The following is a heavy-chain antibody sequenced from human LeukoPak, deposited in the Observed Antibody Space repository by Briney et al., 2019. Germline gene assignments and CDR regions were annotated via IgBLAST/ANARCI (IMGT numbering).Heavy chain of an antibody. CDR3: ARSHCRSTSGDGGAFDI. CDR2: MNPNSGNT. CDR1: GYTFTGYY. V-gene: IGHV1-2*02. Sequence: ASVKVSCKASGYTFTGYYMHWVRQAPGQGLEWMGWMNPNSGNTNYGQKFPGRVTMTRNTSISTACMELSRLRSDDTAVYYCARSHCRSTSGDGGAFDIWGQGKMVTVSS. D-gene: IGHD2-2*01. J-gene: IGHJ3*02.